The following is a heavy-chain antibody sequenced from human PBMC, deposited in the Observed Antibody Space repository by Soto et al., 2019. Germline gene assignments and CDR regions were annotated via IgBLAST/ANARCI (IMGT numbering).Heavy chain of an antibody. V-gene: IGHV2-5*02. CDR1: GFSLSTSGVG. Sequence: QITLKESGPPLVKPTQTLTLTCTFSGFSLSTSGVGVGWIRQPPGKALECLALIYWDDDKRYSPSLKSRLTIPKDTSKNQVVLTMTNMDPVDTATYYCALKYGDPLYFDYWGQGALVTVSS. CDR2: IYWDDDK. CDR3: ALKYGDPLYFDY. D-gene: IGHD4-17*01. J-gene: IGHJ4*02.